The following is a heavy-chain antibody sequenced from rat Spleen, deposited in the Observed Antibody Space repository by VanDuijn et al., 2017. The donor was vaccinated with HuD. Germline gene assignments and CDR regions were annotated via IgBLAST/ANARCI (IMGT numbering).Heavy chain of an antibody. Sequence: QVQMKETGPGLVQTTQTLSVTCTVSGFSLTSYGVHWVRQARGKGLEWMGVIWGDGNTNYNSALKSRLSISRNTSKSQVFLTMNSLQTDDTAVYYCAELTSDFWGPGTMVTVSS. D-gene: IGHD1-11*01. CDR3: AELTSDF. CDR2: IWGDGNT. CDR1: GFSLTSYG. V-gene: IGHV2-77*01. J-gene: IGHJ1*01.